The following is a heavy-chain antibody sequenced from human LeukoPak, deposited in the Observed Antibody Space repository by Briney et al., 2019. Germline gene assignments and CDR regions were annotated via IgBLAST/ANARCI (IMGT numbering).Heavy chain of an antibody. J-gene: IGHJ4*02. CDR3: AKTSIAARLPGPVPDY. D-gene: IGHD6-6*01. CDR1: GFTFSSYA. Sequence: GGSLRLSCAASGFTFSSYAMHWVRQAPGKGLEWVAFIRYDGSNKYYADSVKGRFTISRDNSKNTLYLQMNSLRAEDTAVYYCAKTSIAARLPGPVPDYWGQGTLVTVSS. CDR2: IRYDGSNK. V-gene: IGHV3-30*02.